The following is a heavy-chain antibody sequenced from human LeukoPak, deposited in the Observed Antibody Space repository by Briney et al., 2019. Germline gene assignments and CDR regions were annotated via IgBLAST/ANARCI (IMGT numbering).Heavy chain of an antibody. CDR2: IYPDDSDT. CDR1: EYSFPNYC. Sequence: GESLKISCKHSEYSFPNYCIGWVRQMPGKGLEWMGIIYPDDSDTRYSPSFQGQVTISADKSISTAYLQWSSLKASDTAMYYCARTGGFGAPGAFDIWGQGTMVTVSS. V-gene: IGHV5-51*01. CDR3: ARTGGFGAPGAFDI. D-gene: IGHD3-10*01. J-gene: IGHJ3*02.